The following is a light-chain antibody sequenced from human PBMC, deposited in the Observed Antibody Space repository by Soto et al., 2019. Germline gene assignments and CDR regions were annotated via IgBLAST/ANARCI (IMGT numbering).Light chain of an antibody. CDR3: QQSYSSPRT. CDR1: QSINNW. J-gene: IGKJ1*01. V-gene: IGKV1-5*03. CDR2: EAS. Sequence: DIQMIQSPSTLSASVGDRVTVTCRASQSINNWLAWYQLKPGKAPKLLIYEASSLESGVPSRFSGTGSGTEFTLMISSLQPDDFATYYCQQSYSSPRTFGHGTKVDIK.